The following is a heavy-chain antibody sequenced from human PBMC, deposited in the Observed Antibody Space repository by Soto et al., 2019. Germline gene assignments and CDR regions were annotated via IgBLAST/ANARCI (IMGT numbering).Heavy chain of an antibody. CDR3: ARGLYYYDSSGYWGY. CDR1: GFTFSSYS. Sequence: EVQLVESGGGLVQPGGSLRLSCAASGFTFSSYSMNWVRQAPGKGLEWVSYISSSSSTIYYPDSVKGRFTISRDNDKNSLYLQMNSLRDEDTAVYYCARGLYYYDSSGYWGYWGQGTLVTVSS. D-gene: IGHD3-22*01. CDR2: ISSSSSTI. V-gene: IGHV3-48*02. J-gene: IGHJ4*02.